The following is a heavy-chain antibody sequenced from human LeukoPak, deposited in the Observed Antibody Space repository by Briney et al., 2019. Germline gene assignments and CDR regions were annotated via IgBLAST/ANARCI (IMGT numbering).Heavy chain of an antibody. CDR1: GFTFSSYW. V-gene: IGHV4-34*01. CDR3: ARGPSYDFWSGYPLYYFDY. J-gene: IGHJ4*02. CDR2: INHSGST. D-gene: IGHD3-3*01. Sequence: PGGSLRLSCAASGFTFSSYWMSWIRQPPGKGLEWIGEINHSGSTNYNPSLKSRVTISVDTSKNQFSLKLSSVTAADTAVYYCARGPSYDFWSGYPLYYFDYWGQGTLVTVSS.